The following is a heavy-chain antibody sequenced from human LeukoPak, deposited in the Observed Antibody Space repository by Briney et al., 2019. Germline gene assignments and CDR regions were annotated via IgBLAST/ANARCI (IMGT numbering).Heavy chain of an antibody. CDR1: GFTFSDYY. V-gene: IGHV3-33*08. D-gene: IGHD6-19*01. CDR3: ARTRWGSGWFFDY. Sequence: GGSLRLSCAASGFTFSDYYMSWIRQAPGKGLEWVAVIWYDGSNKYYADSVKGRFTISRDNSKNTLYLQMNSLRAEDTAVYYCARTRWGSGWFFDYWGQGTLVTVSS. CDR2: IWYDGSNK. J-gene: IGHJ4*02.